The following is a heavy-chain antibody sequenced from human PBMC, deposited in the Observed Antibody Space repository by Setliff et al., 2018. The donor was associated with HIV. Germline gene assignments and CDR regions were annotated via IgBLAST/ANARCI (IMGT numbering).Heavy chain of an antibody. Sequence: PSETLSLTCTVSGDSMSRHYWTWIRQPPGKGLEWIGYISYSGRTDYNSSLKNRITMSVDTSNNQFSLKMTSVTAADTAVYYCARAGEYYDSRNYLTRGPTAFDVWGQGTVVTV. CDR1: GDSMSRHY. CDR3: ARAGEYYDSRNYLTRGPTAFDV. J-gene: IGHJ3*01. D-gene: IGHD3-16*01. V-gene: IGHV4-59*11. CDR2: ISYSGRT.